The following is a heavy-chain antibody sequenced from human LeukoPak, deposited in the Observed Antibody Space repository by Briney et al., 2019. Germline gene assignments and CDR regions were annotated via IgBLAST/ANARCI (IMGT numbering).Heavy chain of an antibody. Sequence: GGSLRLSCAASGFTVNNAWMTWVRQAPGKGLEWVGRIKSKTDGGTTDFAAPVNGRFTISRDDSANTLYLQMNSLKAEDTAIYYCTTARGYSAYEYWGRGTMVTVSS. CDR2: IKSKTDGGTT. D-gene: IGHD5-12*01. CDR3: TTARGYSAYEY. J-gene: IGHJ3*01. CDR1: GFTVNNAW. V-gene: IGHV3-15*01.